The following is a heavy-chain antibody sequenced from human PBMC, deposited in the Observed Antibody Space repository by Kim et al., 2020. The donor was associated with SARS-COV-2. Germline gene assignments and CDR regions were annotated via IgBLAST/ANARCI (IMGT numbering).Heavy chain of an antibody. D-gene: IGHD3-16*01. CDR3: AKSNGDYHNFDY. CDR1: GFTFSSYA. CDR2: ISAGGSGT. V-gene: IGHV3-23*01. J-gene: IGHJ4*02. Sequence: GGSLRLSCADSGFTFSSYAMNWVRRAPGKGLEWVSTISAGGSGTFYADSVKGRFTISRDNSKNTLYLQMNSLRAEDTAVYYCAKSNGDYHNFDYWGQGTLVTVSS.